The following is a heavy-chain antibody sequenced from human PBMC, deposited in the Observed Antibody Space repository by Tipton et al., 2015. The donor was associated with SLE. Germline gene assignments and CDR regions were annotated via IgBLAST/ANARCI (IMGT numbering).Heavy chain of an antibody. V-gene: IGHV3-7*03. D-gene: IGHD3-10*01. J-gene: IGHJ4*02. CDR2: IKQDGSEK. CDR1: GFTFSSYW. Sequence: GSLRLSCAASGFTFSSYWMSWVRQAPGKGLEWVANIKQDGSEKYYVDSVKGRFTISRDNAKNSLYLQMNSLRAEDTAVYYCARGRGEGVNYFDYWGQGTLVTVSS. CDR3: ARGRGEGVNYFDY.